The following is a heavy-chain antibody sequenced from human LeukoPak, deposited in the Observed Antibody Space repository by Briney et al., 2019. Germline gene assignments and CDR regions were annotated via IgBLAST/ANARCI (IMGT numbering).Heavy chain of an antibody. D-gene: IGHD4-17*01. V-gene: IGHV1-69*05. J-gene: IGHJ6*03. CDR2: IIPIFGTA. Sequence: RASVKVSCKASGGTFSSYAISWVRQAPGQGLEWMGGIIPIFGTANYAQKFQGRVTITTDESTSTAYMELSSLRSEDTAVYYCARGDTDYGDYEPLKEIYYYYYYMDVWGKGTTVTVSS. CDR3: ARGDTDYGDYEPLKEIYYYYYYMDV. CDR1: GGTFSSYA.